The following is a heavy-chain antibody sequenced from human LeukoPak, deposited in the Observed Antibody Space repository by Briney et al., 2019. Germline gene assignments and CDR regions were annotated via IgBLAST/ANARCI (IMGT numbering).Heavy chain of an antibody. J-gene: IGHJ4*02. CDR3: ARDLIGYYYDSSGYYFDY. Sequence: SETLSLTCTVSGGSISSYYWSWIRQPAGKGLEWIGRIYTSGSTNYNPSLKSRVTMSVDTSKNQFSLKLSSVTAADTAVYYCARDLIGYYYDSSGYYFDYWGQGTLVTVSS. CDR1: GGSISSYY. D-gene: IGHD3-22*01. V-gene: IGHV4-4*07. CDR2: IYTSGST.